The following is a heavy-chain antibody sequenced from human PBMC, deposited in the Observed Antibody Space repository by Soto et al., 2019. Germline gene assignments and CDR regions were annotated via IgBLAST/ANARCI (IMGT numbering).Heavy chain of an antibody. CDR1: GGSISSYY. CDR2: IYYSGST. D-gene: IGHD6-13*01. Sequence: QVQLQESGPGLVKPSETLSLTCTVSGGSISSYYWSWIRQPPGKGLEWIGYIYYSGSTNYNPSLSSRVTNSLDTSNNQFSMKLSSVTAADTAVYYCARARAPLYRSGWYYFDYWGQGTLVTVSS. V-gene: IGHV4-59*01. CDR3: ARARAPLYRSGWYYFDY. J-gene: IGHJ4*02.